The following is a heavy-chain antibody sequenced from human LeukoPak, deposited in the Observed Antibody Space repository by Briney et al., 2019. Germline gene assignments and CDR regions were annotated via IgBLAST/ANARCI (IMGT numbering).Heavy chain of an antibody. CDR3: AKDRLRGAYFDY. D-gene: IGHD5-12*01. CDR2: IKQDGSEK. V-gene: IGHV3-7*01. J-gene: IGHJ4*02. CDR1: GFTFSSYW. Sequence: GGSLRLSCAASGFTFSSYWMSWVRQAPGKGLEWVANIKQDGSEKYYVDSVKGRFTLSRDNAKNSLYLQMNSLRAEDTAVYYCAKDRLRGAYFDYWGQGTLVTVSS.